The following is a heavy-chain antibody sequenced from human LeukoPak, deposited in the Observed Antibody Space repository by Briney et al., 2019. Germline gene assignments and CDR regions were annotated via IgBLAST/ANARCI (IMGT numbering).Heavy chain of an antibody. CDR2: INPNSGGT. J-gene: IGHJ6*02. Sequence: GASVKVSCKASGYTFTYRYLHWVRQAPGQGLEWMGWINPNSGGTNYAQKFQGWVTMTRDTSISTAHMELSRLRSDDTAVYYCAREYYDFWSGLHNRYGMDVWGQGTTVTVSS. CDR3: AREYYDFWSGLHNRYGMDV. CDR1: GYTFTYRY. V-gene: IGHV1-2*04. D-gene: IGHD3-3*01.